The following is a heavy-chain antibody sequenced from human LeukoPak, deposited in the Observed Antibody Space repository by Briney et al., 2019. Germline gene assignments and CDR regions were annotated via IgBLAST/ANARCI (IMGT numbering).Heavy chain of an antibody. V-gene: IGHV4-39*01. J-gene: IGHJ5*02. CDR2: IYYSGST. CDR1: GGSISSSSYY. D-gene: IGHD5-24*01. Sequence: SETLSLTCTVSGGSISSSSYYWGWIRQPPGKGLEWIGSIYYSGSTYYNPSLKSRVTISVDTSKNQFSLKLSSVTAADTAVYYCARGLRGLHLTWFDPWGQGTLVTVSS. CDR3: ARGLRGLHLTWFDP.